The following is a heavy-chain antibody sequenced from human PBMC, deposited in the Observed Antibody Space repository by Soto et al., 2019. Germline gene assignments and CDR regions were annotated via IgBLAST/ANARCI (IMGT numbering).Heavy chain of an antibody. D-gene: IGHD2-21*01. J-gene: IGHJ3*01. CDR1: GYTFSSYG. Sequence: ASVKVSCKASGYTFSSYGIHWVRQAPGQRLEWMGRINAVNGDTKYAQKFQGRVTITTDTSTNTAYMELSSLRSDDTAIYYCVRGRGVVIPDGTTDAFDVWGQGTMVTVSS. CDR3: VRGRGVVIPDGTTDAFDV. CDR2: INAVNGDT. V-gene: IGHV1-3*01.